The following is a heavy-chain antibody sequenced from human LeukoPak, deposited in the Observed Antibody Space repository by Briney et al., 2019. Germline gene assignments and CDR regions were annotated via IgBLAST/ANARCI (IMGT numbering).Heavy chain of an antibody. CDR2: TSDSGGST. CDR1: GFTFSTYA. D-gene: IGHD1-26*01. V-gene: IGHV3-23*01. Sequence: GGSLRLSCAASGFTFSTYAMSWVRQAPGKGLEWVSATSDSGGSTYYADSVKGRFTISRDNSKNTLYLQMNSLRAEDTAVYYCAKKGEAADAFDIWGQGTMVTVSS. J-gene: IGHJ3*02. CDR3: AKKGEAADAFDI.